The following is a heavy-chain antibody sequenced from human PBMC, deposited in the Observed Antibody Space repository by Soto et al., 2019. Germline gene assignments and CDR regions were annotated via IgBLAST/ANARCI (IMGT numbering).Heavy chain of an antibody. CDR2: IIPIFGTA. V-gene: IGHV1-69*01. Sequence: QVQLVQSGAEVKKPGSSVKVSCKASGGTFSSYAISWVRQAPGQGHEWMGGIIPIFGTANYAQKFQGRVTITADESTSTAYMELSSLRSEDTAVYYCARGGYYDSSGYYYVVRGAFDIWGQGTMVTVSS. CDR1: GGTFSSYA. CDR3: ARGGYYDSSGYYYVVRGAFDI. D-gene: IGHD3-22*01. J-gene: IGHJ3*02.